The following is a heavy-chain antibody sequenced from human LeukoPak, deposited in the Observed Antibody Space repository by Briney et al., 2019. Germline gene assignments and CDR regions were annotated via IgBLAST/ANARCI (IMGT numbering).Heavy chain of an antibody. CDR1: GGSFRGYY. Sequence: SETLSLTCAVFGGSFRGYYWSWIRQPPGKGLEWIGEINHSGSTNYNPSLKSRVTISVDTSKNQFSLKLSSVTAADTAVYYCARRCGYPGIAAAGTSSNCYGMDVWGQGTTVTVSS. CDR2: INHSGST. V-gene: IGHV4-34*01. D-gene: IGHD6-13*01. CDR3: ARRCGYPGIAAAGTSSNCYGMDV. J-gene: IGHJ6*02.